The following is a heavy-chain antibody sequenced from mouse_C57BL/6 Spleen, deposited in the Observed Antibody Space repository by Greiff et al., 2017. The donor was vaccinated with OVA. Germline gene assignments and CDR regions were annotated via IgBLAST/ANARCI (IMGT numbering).Heavy chain of an antibody. Sequence: QVQLQQSGAELVRPGASVTLSCKASGYTFTDYEMHWVKQTPVHGLEWIGAIDPETGGTAYNQKFKGKAILTADKSSSTAYMELRSLTSEDSAVYYCTREGWDGGFDYWGQGTTLTVSS. CDR1: GYTFTDYE. V-gene: IGHV1-15*01. J-gene: IGHJ2*01. CDR3: TREGWDGGFDY. D-gene: IGHD3-3*01. CDR2: IDPETGGT.